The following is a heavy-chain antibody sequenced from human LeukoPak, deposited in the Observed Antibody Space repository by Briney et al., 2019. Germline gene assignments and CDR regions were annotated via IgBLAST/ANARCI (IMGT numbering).Heavy chain of an antibody. CDR2: IWYDGSNK. CDR3: ARDLYYGGKSPLSS. D-gene: IGHD2-21*01. CDR1: GFTFRSHA. V-gene: IGHV3-30*02. J-gene: IGHJ4*02. Sequence: PGGSLRLSCATSGFTFRSHAMHWVRQSPGKGLEWVAQIWYDGSNKYCADSVKGRFSVSRDNSKNTLCLQMNSLRIEDAAVYYCARDLYYGGKSPLSSWGQGTLVTVSS.